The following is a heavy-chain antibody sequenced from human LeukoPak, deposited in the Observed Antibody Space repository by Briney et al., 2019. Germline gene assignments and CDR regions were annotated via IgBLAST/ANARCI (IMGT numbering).Heavy chain of an antibody. J-gene: IGHJ3*02. Sequence: SETLSLTCTVSGGSISRYYWSWIRQPAGKGLEWIGRISSSGSTNYNPSLKSRVTISVDTPKNQFSLKLSSVTAADTAVYFCARGPYSYDSSGAFDIWGQGTMVTVSS. CDR3: ARGPYSYDSSGAFDI. D-gene: IGHD3-22*01. CDR2: ISSSGST. V-gene: IGHV4-4*07. CDR1: GGSISRYY.